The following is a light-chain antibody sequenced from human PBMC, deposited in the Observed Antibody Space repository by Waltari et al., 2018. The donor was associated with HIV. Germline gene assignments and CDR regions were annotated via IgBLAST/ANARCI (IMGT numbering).Light chain of an antibody. CDR1: QDIGGN. CDR3: LQFDNLPYS. CDR2: AAS. V-gene: IGKV1-33*01. Sequence: QMTQSPSSLSVSVGDKVTFTCQASQDIGGNSNWFQHKPGKAPELLIFAASYLIKGVPSRFSGSGYGTHFTFTINRLQPEDIATYFCLQFDNLPYSFGQGSKVEIK. J-gene: IGKJ2*03.